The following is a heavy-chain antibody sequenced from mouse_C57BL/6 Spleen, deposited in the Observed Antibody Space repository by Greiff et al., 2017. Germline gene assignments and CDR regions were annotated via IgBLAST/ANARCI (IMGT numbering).Heavy chain of an antibody. D-gene: IGHD2-3*01. CDR2: IYPGDGDT. J-gene: IGHJ3*01. CDR3: ARCYDGYQAWFAY. V-gene: IGHV1-80*01. Sequence: VQLQASGAELVKPGASVKISCKASGYAFSSYWMNWVKQRPGKGLEWIGQIYPGDGDTYYNGKFKGKATLTAVKSSSTAYMQLRSLTSEDSAVYFCARCYDGYQAWFAYWGQGTLVTVSA. CDR1: GYAFSSYW.